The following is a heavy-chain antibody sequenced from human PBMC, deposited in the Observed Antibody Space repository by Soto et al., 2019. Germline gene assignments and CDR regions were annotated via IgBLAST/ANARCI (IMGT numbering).Heavy chain of an antibody. CDR2: ISWDGGTT. V-gene: IGHV3-43*01. CDR1: GFTFHDYM. CDR3: AKGHYSSSSVFDS. Sequence: PGGSLRLSCAASGFTFHDYMMHWVRQPPGKGLEWVSLISWDGGTTYYADSVKGRFTISRDNSKNSLYVEMNSLRTEDTALYYCAKGHYSSSSVFDSWGQGTLVTVS. D-gene: IGHD6-6*01. J-gene: IGHJ4*02.